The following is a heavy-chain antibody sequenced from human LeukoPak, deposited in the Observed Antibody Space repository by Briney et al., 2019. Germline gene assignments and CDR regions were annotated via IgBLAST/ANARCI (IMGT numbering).Heavy chain of an antibody. V-gene: IGHV3-23*01. CDR1: GFTFSSYA. J-gene: IGHJ4*02. D-gene: IGHD6-13*01. CDR3: ARGKGYSSSWYNPDY. Sequence: GGSLRLSCAASGFTFSSYAMSWVRQAPGKGLEWVSAISGSGGSTYYADSVKGRFTISRDNSKNTLYLQMNSLRAEDTAVYYCARGKGYSSSWYNPDYWGQGTLVTVSS. CDR2: ISGSGGST.